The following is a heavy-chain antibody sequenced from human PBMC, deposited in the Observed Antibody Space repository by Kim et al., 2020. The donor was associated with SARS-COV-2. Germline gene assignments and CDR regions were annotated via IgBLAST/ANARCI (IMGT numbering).Heavy chain of an antibody. CDR3: ARDGSAPDVTTRDAFDI. D-gene: IGHD1-26*01. V-gene: IGHV1-69*13. CDR1: GGTFSSYA. Sequence: SVKVSCKASGGTFSSYAISWVRQAPGQGLEWMGGIIPIFGTANYAQKFQGRVTITADESTSTAYMELSSLRSEDTAVYYCARDGSAPDVTTRDAFDIWGQGTMVTVSS. J-gene: IGHJ3*02. CDR2: IIPIFGTA.